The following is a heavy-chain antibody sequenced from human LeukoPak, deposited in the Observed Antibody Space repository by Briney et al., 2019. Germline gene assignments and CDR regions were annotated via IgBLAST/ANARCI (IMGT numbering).Heavy chain of an antibody. CDR3: AADLRLWQLGN. Sequence: VASVKVSCKASGFTFTSSAVQWVRQARGQRLEWIGWIVVGSGNTNYAQRFQERVTITRDMSTSTAYMELSSLRSEDTAVYYCAADLRLWQLGNWGQGTLVTVSS. V-gene: IGHV1-58*01. CDR2: IVVGSGNT. D-gene: IGHD6-13*01. CDR1: GFTFTSSA. J-gene: IGHJ4*02.